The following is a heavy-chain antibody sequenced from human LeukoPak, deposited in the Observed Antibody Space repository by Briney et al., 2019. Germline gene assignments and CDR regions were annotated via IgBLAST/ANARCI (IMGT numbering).Heavy chain of an antibody. J-gene: IGHJ6*02. V-gene: IGHV3-23*01. CDR2: VSGSGDST. CDR1: GFTLSSYA. CDR3: AKSPSEQWVKGYYHYSMDV. Sequence: GGSLRLSCAASGFTLSSYAMTWVRQAPGKGLEWVSAVSGSGDSTSYADSVKGRFTISRDNSKNTLYLQMNSLRAEDTAVYYCAKSPSEQWVKGYYHYSMDVWGQGTTVTVSS. D-gene: IGHD6-19*01.